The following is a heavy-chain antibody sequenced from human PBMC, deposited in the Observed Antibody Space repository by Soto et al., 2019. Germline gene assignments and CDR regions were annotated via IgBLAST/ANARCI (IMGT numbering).Heavy chain of an antibody. CDR3: AGEITMVRGSDAFDI. CDR1: GYTFTRYY. Sequence: ASVKVSCKASGYTFTRYYINWVRQATGQGLEWMGWMNPNSGNTGYAQKFQGRVTMTRNTSISTAYMELSSLRSEDTAVYYCAGEITMVRGSDAFDIWGQGTMVTVSS. D-gene: IGHD3-10*01. V-gene: IGHV1-8*01. J-gene: IGHJ3*02. CDR2: MNPNSGNT.